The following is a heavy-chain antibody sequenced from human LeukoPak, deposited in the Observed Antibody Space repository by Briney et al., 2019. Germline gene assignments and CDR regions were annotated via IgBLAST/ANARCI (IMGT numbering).Heavy chain of an antibody. V-gene: IGHV3-30*02. CDR1: GFIFTSYG. CDR2: IRYDGSIK. J-gene: IGHJ4*02. Sequence: GGSLRLSCAASGFIFTSYGMHWVRQAPGKGLEWVAFIRYDGSIKFYVDSVKGRFTISRDNSRNTLYLQMNSLRAEDTAVYYCAKDSRHRIVGTTTFLDYWVQGTLVTDCS. CDR3: AKDSRHRIVGTTTFLDY. D-gene: IGHD1-26*01.